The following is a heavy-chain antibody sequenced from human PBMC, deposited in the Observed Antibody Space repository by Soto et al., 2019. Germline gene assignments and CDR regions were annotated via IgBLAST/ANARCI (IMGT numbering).Heavy chain of an antibody. V-gene: IGHV1-18*04. Sequence: PSVKVSCKASGYTFTSYGISWVRQAPGQGLEWMGWISAYNGNTNYAQKLQGRVTMTTDTSTSTAYMELRSLRSDDTAVYYCARTYYDFWSGELRGLHYFDYWGQGTLVTVSS. CDR3: ARTYYDFWSGELRGLHYFDY. J-gene: IGHJ4*02. CDR1: GYTFTSYG. D-gene: IGHD3-3*01. CDR2: ISAYNGNT.